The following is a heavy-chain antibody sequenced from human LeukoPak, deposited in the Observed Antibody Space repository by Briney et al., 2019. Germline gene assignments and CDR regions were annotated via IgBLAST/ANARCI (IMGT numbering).Heavy chain of an antibody. CDR1: GGTFISYA. J-gene: IGHJ4*02. CDR2: IIPIFGTA. CDR3: ARAPANYGIDDY. V-gene: IGHV1-69*01. D-gene: IGHD3-16*01. Sequence: ASVKVSCKASGGTFISYAISWVRQAPGQGLEWMGGIIPIFGTANYAQKFQGRVTITADESTSTAYMELSSLRSEDTAVYYCARAPANYGIDDYWGQGTLVTVSS.